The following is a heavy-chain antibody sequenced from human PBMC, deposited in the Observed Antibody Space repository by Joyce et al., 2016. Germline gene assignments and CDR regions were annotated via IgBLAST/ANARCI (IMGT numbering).Heavy chain of an antibody. CDR3: ARNGAYSQDS. CDR2: FYLGGST. J-gene: IGHJ5*01. V-gene: IGHV4-4*02. CDR1: GGSISSAHW. Sequence: QVQLQESGPGLVKPSGTLSLTCAVSGGSISSAHWWSWVRQPPGKGLEWIGEFYLGGSTPSNPSLMSRVTISVDKSKNQLSLKMNSVTAADTAVYYCARNGAYSQDSWGQGTLVTVSS. D-gene: IGHD5-12*01.